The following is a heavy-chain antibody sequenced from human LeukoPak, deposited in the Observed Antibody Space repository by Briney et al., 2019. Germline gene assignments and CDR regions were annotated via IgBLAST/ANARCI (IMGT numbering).Heavy chain of an antibody. J-gene: IGHJ6*02. D-gene: IGHD6-19*01. CDR2: IYTSGST. Sequence: SETLSLTCTVSGGSISSYYWGWIRQPAGKGLEWIGRIYTSGSTNYSPSLKSRVTMSVDTSKNQFSLKLSSVTAADTAVYYCARDPLYSSGWYALHNYYYYGMDVWGQGTTVTVSS. V-gene: IGHV4-4*07. CDR1: GGSISSYY. CDR3: ARDPLYSSGWYALHNYYYYGMDV.